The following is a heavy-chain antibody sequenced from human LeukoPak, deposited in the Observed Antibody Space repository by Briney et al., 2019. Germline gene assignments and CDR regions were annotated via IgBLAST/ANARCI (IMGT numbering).Heavy chain of an antibody. CDR2: ISGSGGST. CDR3: AKAGGSGSYLGY. Sequence: PGGSLRLSCAASGFTFSSYGMSWVRQAPGKGLEWVSAISGSGGSTYYADSVKGRFTISRDNSKNTLYLQMNSLRAEDTAVYYCAKAGGSGSYLGYWGQGTLATVSS. D-gene: IGHD1-26*01. CDR1: GFTFSSYG. J-gene: IGHJ4*02. V-gene: IGHV3-23*01.